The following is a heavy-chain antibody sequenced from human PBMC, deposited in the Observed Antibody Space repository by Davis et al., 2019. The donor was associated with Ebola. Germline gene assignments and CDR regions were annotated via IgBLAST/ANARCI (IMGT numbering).Heavy chain of an antibody. CDR1: GFTFSSYA. Sequence: GESLKISCAASGFTFSSYAMSWVRQAPGKGLEWVSAISGSGGSTYYADSVKGRFTVSRDNSKNALYLQMNSLRAEDTAVYYCARVTISLDYWGQGTLVTVSS. CDR2: ISGSGGST. J-gene: IGHJ4*02. CDR3: ARVTISLDY. V-gene: IGHV3-23*01. D-gene: IGHD2/OR15-2a*01.